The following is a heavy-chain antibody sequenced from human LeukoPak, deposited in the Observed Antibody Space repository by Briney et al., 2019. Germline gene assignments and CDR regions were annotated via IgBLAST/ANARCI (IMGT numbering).Heavy chain of an antibody. J-gene: IGHJ5*02. Sequence: SETLSLTCTVSGGSISSYYWSWIRQPPGKGLEWIGYIYYSGSTNYNPSLKSRVTISVDTSKNQFSLKLSSVTAADTAVYYCARVDHYYGSGSYYPWGQGTLSPSPQ. CDR1: GGSISSYY. D-gene: IGHD3-10*01. CDR2: IYYSGST. V-gene: IGHV4-59*01. CDR3: ARVDHYYGSGSYYP.